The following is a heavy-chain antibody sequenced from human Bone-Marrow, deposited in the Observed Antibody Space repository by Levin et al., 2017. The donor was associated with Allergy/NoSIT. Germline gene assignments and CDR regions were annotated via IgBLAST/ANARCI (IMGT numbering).Heavy chain of an antibody. J-gene: IGHJ5*02. CDR2: TSYDGSDK. D-gene: IGHD4-17*01. CDR1: GFTFSTYA. Sequence: GESLKISCAASGFTFSTYAMHWVRQAPGKGLEWVAVTSYDGSDKYYADSVKGRFTISRDNSKNTLYLQMNSLRADDTAVYYCAKGRGHYGETPWGQGTLVTVSS. CDR3: AKGRGHYGETP. V-gene: IGHV3-30-3*01.